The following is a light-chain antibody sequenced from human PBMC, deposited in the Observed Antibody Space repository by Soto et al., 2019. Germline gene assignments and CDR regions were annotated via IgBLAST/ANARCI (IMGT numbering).Light chain of an antibody. CDR1: QSVSNNY. Sequence: EIVLTQSPGTLSLSPAEIATLFFQASQSVSNNYLAWYQPKPGQAPRLLIYGASNRATGIPDRFSGSGSGTDFTLTISRLEPEDFAVCYCQQYGSSGTCGQGTKGDNK. CDR3: QQYGSSGT. J-gene: IGKJ1*01. V-gene: IGKV3-20*01. CDR2: GAS.